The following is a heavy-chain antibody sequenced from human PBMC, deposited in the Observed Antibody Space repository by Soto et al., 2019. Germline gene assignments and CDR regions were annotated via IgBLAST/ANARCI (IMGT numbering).Heavy chain of an antibody. V-gene: IGHV3-13*05. CDR1: GFTFRNYD. CDR2: ISAAGDP. J-gene: IGHJ6*02. CDR3: ARTDRDFYGLDV. Sequence: EVQLVESGGGLVQPGGSLRLSCEASGFTFRNYDMHWVRQGTGKGLEWVSGISAAGDPDYADSVEGRFTTARENAQNSFFLQRNSLSVGDTAGYYCARTDRDFYGLDVWGQGTTVIVSS.